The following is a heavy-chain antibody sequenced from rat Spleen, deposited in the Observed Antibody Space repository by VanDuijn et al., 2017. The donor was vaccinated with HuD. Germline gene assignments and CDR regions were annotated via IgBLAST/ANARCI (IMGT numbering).Heavy chain of an antibody. J-gene: IGHJ2*01. CDR3: ARHRGMMVVITPFDY. V-gene: IGHV5S13*01. CDR2: ISPSGGTT. CDR1: GFTFSNYD. D-gene: IGHD1-12*02. Sequence: EVQLVESGGGLVQPGRSLKLSCAASGFTFSNYDMAWVRQAPTKGLEWVASISPSGGTTYYPDSVKGRFTISRDNAENTVYLQMNSLRSEDTATYYCARHRGMMVVITPFDYWGQGVMVTVSS.